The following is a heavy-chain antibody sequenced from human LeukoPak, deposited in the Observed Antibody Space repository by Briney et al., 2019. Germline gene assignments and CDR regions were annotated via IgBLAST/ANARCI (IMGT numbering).Heavy chain of an antibody. CDR1: GFTFSSFS. Sequence: GGSLRLSCAASGFTFSSFSMNWVRQAPGEGLQWVSSISSASAYIYYADSVKGRFTISRDNAKNSLYLQMDSLRAEDTAVYYCARGYYDYLWGSYPDWGQGTLVTVSS. D-gene: IGHD3-16*02. CDR2: ISSASAYI. J-gene: IGHJ4*02. V-gene: IGHV3-21*01. CDR3: ARGYYDYLWGSYPD.